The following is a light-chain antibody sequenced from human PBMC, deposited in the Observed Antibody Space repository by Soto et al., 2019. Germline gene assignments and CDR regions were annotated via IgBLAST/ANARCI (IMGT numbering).Light chain of an antibody. CDR1: SSNVGSEY. CDR3: AAWDDSLSGWV. Sequence: QLVLTQAPSASGTPGQRVTISCSGSSSNVGSEYVSWFQQLPGTAPKLLIYKNSQRPSGVPDRFSGSKSGTSASLAISGLRSEDEADYYCAAWDDSLSGWVFGGGTKLTVL. V-gene: IGLV1-47*01. J-gene: IGLJ3*02. CDR2: KNS.